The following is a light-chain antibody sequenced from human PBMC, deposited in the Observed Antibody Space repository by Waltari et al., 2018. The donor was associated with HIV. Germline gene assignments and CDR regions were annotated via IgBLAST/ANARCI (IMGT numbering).Light chain of an antibody. CDR1: SSNIGSNN. CDR3: AAWDDSLKTVV. V-gene: IGLV1-44*01. CDR2: TND. J-gene: IGLJ2*01. Sequence: QSVLTQSPSASGTPGQRVTIPCSGTSSNIGSNNVSWYQLLPGTAPRLLIYTNDQRPSGVSDRFSGSQSGTSASLAINGLQSEDEADYYCAAWDDSLKTVVFGGGTKLTVL.